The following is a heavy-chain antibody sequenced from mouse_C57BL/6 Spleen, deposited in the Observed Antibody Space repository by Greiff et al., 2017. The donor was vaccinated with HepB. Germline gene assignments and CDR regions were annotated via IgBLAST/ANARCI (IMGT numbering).Heavy chain of an antibody. CDR2: ISSGSSTI. J-gene: IGHJ4*01. CDR3: ARNWDGGYAMDY. Sequence: EVKLMESGGGLVKPGGSLKLSCAASGFTFSDYGMHWVRQAPEKGPEWVAYISSGSSTIYYADTVKGRFTISRDNAKNTLFLQMTSLRSEDTAMYYCARNWDGGYAMDYWGQGTSVTVSS. V-gene: IGHV5-17*01. CDR1: GFTFSDYG. D-gene: IGHD4-1*01.